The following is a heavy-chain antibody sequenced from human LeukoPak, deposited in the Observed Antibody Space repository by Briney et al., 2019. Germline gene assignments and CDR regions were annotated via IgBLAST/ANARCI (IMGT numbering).Heavy chain of an antibody. CDR3: ARQAREHSSYYGAPFDF. D-gene: IGHD3-10*01. CDR1: KFTFNNYA. Sequence: GGSLRLSCLASKFTFNNYAMTWVRQAPGKGLEWVSSISGSGDNMDYADSVKGRFTISRDNSENTLCLQMNSLRASDTAIYYCARQAREHSSYYGAPFDFWGQGTMVTVSS. V-gene: IGHV3-23*01. J-gene: IGHJ3*01. CDR2: ISGSGDNM.